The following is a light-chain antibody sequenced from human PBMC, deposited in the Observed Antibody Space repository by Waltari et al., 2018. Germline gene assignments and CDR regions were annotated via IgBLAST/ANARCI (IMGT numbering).Light chain of an antibody. J-gene: IGKJ2*01. CDR3: QQYFDWPMYT. V-gene: IGKV3-15*01. Sequence: EIVMTQSPDTLSVSPGERATLPCRASQSVTTNLAWYQQKPGQAPSLLLYGASTRATGIPARFSGSGSGTDFTLTISSLQSEDFAVYYCQQYFDWPMYTFAQGTKLEIK. CDR2: GAS. CDR1: QSVTTN.